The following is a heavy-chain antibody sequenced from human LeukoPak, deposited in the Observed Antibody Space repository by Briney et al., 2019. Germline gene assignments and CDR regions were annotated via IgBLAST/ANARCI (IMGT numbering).Heavy chain of an antibody. V-gene: IGHV4-30-2*01. J-gene: IGHJ4*02. Sequence: SSETLSLTCTVSGGSISSYSWSWIRQPPGKGLEWIGYIYHSGSTYYNPSLKSRITISVDRSKNQFSLKLSSVTAADTAVYYCARESITIFGVVTPPDYWGQGTLVTVSS. CDR3: ARESITIFGVVTPPDY. CDR1: GGSISSYS. CDR2: IYHSGST. D-gene: IGHD3-3*01.